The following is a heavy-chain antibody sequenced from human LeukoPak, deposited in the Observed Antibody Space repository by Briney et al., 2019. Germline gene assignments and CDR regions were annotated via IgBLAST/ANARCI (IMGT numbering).Heavy chain of an antibody. Sequence: PGGSLRLSCAASRFTFSSYWMSWVRQAPGKGLEWVANIKQDGSEKYYVDSVKGRFTISRDNAKNSLYLQMNSLRAEDTAVYYCARDVDTAMGPGFDYWGQGTLVTVSS. CDR1: RFTFSSYW. J-gene: IGHJ4*02. CDR2: IKQDGSEK. V-gene: IGHV3-7*01. D-gene: IGHD5-18*01. CDR3: ARDVDTAMGPGFDY.